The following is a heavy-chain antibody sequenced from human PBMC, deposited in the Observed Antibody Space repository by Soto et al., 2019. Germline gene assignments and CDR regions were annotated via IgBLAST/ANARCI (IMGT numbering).Heavy chain of an antibody. D-gene: IGHD5-18*01. Sequence: EVQLVESGGGLVQPGGSLRLSCAASGFTFSDYWIHWVRQAPGKGLVWVSRIKTDGSSTDYADSVKGRFTISRDNAKNTLYLQMNSLSDEDTAVYYCAKREGNTYGLFHWGQGTLVTVSS. V-gene: IGHV3-74*01. J-gene: IGHJ4*02. CDR1: GFTFSDYW. CDR3: AKREGNTYGLFH. CDR2: IKTDGSST.